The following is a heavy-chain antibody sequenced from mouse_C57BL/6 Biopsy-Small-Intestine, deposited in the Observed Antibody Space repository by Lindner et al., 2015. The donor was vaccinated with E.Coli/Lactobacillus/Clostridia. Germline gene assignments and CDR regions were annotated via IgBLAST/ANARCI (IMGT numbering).Heavy chain of an antibody. CDR1: GFTFSDYG. CDR2: ISSGSSTI. CDR3: ARNYGYYFDY. D-gene: IGHD1-1*01. V-gene: IGHV5-17*01. J-gene: IGHJ2*01. Sequence: VQLQESGGGLVKPGGSLELSCAASGFTFSDYGMHWVRQAPEKGLEWVAYISSGSSTIYYADTVKGRFTISRDNAKNTLFLQMTSLRSEDTAMYYCARNYGYYFDYWGQGTTLTVSS.